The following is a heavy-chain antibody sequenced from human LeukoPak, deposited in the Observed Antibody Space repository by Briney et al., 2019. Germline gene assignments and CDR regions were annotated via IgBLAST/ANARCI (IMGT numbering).Heavy chain of an antibody. Sequence: ASVKVSCKASGYTFTSYDIHWVRQATGQGLEWMGWMNPNSGNTDYAQKFQDRDTITRNTSISTAYMELSSLRSEDTAVYYCARGVAVTHYYYYYYLDVWPKGPTVTVSS. D-gene: IGHD2-21*02. CDR1: GYTFTSYD. V-gene: IGHV1-8*01. J-gene: IGHJ6*03. CDR3: ARGVAVTHYYYYYYLDV. CDR2: MNPNSGNT.